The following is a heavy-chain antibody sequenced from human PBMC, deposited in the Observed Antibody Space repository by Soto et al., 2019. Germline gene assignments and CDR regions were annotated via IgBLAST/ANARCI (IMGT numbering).Heavy chain of an antibody. CDR1: GFTFSSYA. Sequence: QVQLVESGGGVVQPGRSLRLSCAASGFTFSSYAMHWVRQAPGKGLEWVAVISYDGSNKYYADSVKGRFTISRDNSKNTLYLHMNSLRAEDTAVYYCARDTSGGGAIDYWGQGTLVTVSS. V-gene: IGHV3-30-3*01. D-gene: IGHD2-15*01. CDR2: ISYDGSNK. J-gene: IGHJ4*02. CDR3: ARDTSGGGAIDY.